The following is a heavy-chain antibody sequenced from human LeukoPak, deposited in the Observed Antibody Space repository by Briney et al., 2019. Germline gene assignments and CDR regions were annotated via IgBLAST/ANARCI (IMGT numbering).Heavy chain of an antibody. V-gene: IGHV3-33*01. Sequence: GGSLRLSCAASGFTFSNYGMHWVRQAPGKGLEWVALIWYDGSSKYYADSVKGRFTISRDNSKNTFFLQMNSLRAEDTAVYYCARGIDYTVTTSYYFEYWGQGTLVTVSS. D-gene: IGHD4-17*01. CDR2: IWYDGSSK. CDR3: ARGIDYTVTTSYYFEY. J-gene: IGHJ4*02. CDR1: GFTFSNYG.